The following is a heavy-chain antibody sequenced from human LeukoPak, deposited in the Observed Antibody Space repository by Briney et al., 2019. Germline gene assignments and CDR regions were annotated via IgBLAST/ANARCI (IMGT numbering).Heavy chain of an antibody. CDR2: IGTAGDT. Sequence: PGGSLRLSCAASGFTFSSYDMHWVRQATGKGLEWVPAIGTAGDTYYPGSVKGRFTISRENAKNSLYLQMNSLRAGDTAVYYCARGSHYYDSSQGAFDIWGQGTMVTVSS. CDR3: ARGSHYYDSSQGAFDI. D-gene: IGHD3-22*01. J-gene: IGHJ3*02. V-gene: IGHV3-13*01. CDR1: GFTFSSYD.